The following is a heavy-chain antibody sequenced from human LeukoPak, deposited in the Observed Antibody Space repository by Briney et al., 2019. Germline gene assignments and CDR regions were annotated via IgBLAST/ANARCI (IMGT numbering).Heavy chain of an antibody. V-gene: IGHV6-1*01. CDR3: ARVALFWSGTIDY. Sequence: SQTLSLTCAISGDSVSSDSAAWNWIRQSPSRGLEWLGRTYYRSKWYNDYSAFVKSRIIINPDTSKNQFSLQLNFVTPEDTAVYYCARVALFWSGTIDYWGQGTLVTVSS. CDR1: GDSVSSDSAA. D-gene: IGHD3-3*01. J-gene: IGHJ4*02. CDR2: TYYRSKWYN.